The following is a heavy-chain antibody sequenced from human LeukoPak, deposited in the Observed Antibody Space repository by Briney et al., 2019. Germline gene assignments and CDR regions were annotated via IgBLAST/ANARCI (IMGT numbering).Heavy chain of an antibody. D-gene: IGHD3-16*01. CDR3: ARGGGLGI. CDR1: GFTFSSYA. V-gene: IGHV3-23*01. Sequence: PGGSLRLSCAASGFTFSSYAMSWVRQAPGKGLEWVSAISGSGGSTYYADSVKGRFTISRDNAKNSLYLQMSNLRAEDTAVYFCARGGGLGIWGQGATVTVSS. J-gene: IGHJ6*02. CDR2: ISGSGGST.